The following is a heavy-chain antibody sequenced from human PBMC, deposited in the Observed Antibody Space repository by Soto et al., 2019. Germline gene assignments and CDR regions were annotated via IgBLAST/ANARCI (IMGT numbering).Heavy chain of an antibody. Sequence: QVQLVQSGAEEKKPGASVKVSCKASGYTFTSYDMHWVRQAPGQRLEWMGWINAGNGNTKYSQKFQGRVTITRDTSASTAYMQLSSLRSEDTAVYYCARHKITGILDYWGQGTLFTVSS. CDR1: GYTFTSYD. CDR2: INAGNGNT. J-gene: IGHJ4*02. CDR3: ARHKITGILDY. V-gene: IGHV1-3*05. D-gene: IGHD1-20*01.